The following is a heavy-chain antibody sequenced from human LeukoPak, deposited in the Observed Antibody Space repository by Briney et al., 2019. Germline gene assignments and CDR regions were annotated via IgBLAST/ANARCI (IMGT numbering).Heavy chain of an antibody. CDR1: GFTFSSYS. CDR3: AREGPTGVYDAFDI. D-gene: IGHD7-27*01. CDR2: ISSSSSYI. V-gene: IGHV3-21*01. J-gene: IGHJ3*02. Sequence: GGSLRLSCAASGFTFSSYSMNWVRQAPGKGLEWVSSISSSSSYIYYADSVKGRFTISRDNAKNSLYLQMNSLRAEDTAVYYCAREGPTGVYDAFDIWGQGTMVTVSS.